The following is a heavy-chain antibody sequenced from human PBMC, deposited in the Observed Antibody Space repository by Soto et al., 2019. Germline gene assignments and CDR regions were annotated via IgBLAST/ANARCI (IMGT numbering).Heavy chain of an antibody. J-gene: IGHJ4*02. CDR3: ARERRWEPLLY. V-gene: IGHV1-18*01. CDR2: VSAYNRNT. CDR1: GYTFSNYG. D-gene: IGHD1-26*01. Sequence: QVQLVQSGPEVKKPGASVKVSCKGSGYTFSNYGVTWVRQAPGQGLERLGWVSAYNRNTDYAQKFEDRATMTIDTATNPAYLELRGLTADDTAVYYCARERRWEPLLYWGQGTL.